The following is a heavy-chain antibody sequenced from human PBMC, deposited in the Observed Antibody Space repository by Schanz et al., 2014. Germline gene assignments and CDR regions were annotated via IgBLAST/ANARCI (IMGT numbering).Heavy chain of an antibody. CDR2: LSEGGGGT. V-gene: IGHV3-23*04. Sequence: EVQLVESGGGLVQPGGSLRLSCAASGFTLSNYAMSWVRQAPGKGLEWVSALSEGGGGTHYADSVRGRFTISSDSSKNTLYQQMSSLQADDTAVDYCAKAADWPVTRFDPWGQGTLGTVSS. D-gene: IGHD3-9*01. CDR1: GFTLSNYA. CDR3: AKAADWPVTRFDP. J-gene: IGHJ5*02.